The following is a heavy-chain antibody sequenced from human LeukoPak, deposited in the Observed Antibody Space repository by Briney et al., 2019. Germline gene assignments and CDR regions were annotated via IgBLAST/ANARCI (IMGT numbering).Heavy chain of an antibody. D-gene: IGHD2-15*01. CDR2: IIPILGIA. CDR1: GGTFSSYA. J-gene: IGHJ4*02. Sequence: ASVKVSCKASGGTFSSYAISWVRQAPGQGLEWMGRIIPILGIANYAQKFQGRVTITADKSTSTAYMELSSLRSEDTAVYYCARMPLGYCSAGSCYYFDYWGQGTLVTVSS. CDR3: ARMPLGYCSAGSCYYFDY. V-gene: IGHV1-69*04.